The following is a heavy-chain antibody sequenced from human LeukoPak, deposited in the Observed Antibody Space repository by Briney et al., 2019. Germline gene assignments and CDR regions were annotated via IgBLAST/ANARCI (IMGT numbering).Heavy chain of an antibody. V-gene: IGHV1-2*02. Sequence: ASVKVSCKASGYXFTGYYIHWVRQAPGQGLEWMGWINPNSGGTNYAQKFQGRVTMTRDTSISTAYMELSRLRSDDTAVYYCARVGIAVAVYYFDYWGRGTLVTVSS. CDR2: INPNSGGT. CDR3: ARVGIAVAVYYFDY. D-gene: IGHD6-19*01. CDR1: GYXFTGYY. J-gene: IGHJ4*02.